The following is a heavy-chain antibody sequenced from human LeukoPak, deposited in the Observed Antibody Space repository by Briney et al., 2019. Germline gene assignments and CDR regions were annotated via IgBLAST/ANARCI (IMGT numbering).Heavy chain of an antibody. CDR1: GGSFSGYY. J-gene: IGHJ4*02. D-gene: IGHD6-6*01. Sequence: SETLSLTCAVYGGSFSGYYWSWIRQPPGKGLEWIGEINHSGSTNYNPSLKSRVTISVDTSMNQFSLKLSSVTAADTAVYYCAKSFTLLARPSVDSWGQGSLVIVSS. CDR2: INHSGST. V-gene: IGHV4-34*01. CDR3: AKSFTLLARPSVDS.